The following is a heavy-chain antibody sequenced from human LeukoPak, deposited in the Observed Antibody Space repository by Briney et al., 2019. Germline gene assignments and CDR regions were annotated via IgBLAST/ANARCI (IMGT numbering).Heavy chain of an antibody. D-gene: IGHD6-19*01. Sequence: PSETLSLTCTVSGGSISSSSYYWSWIRQPPGKGLEWIGEINHSGSTNYNPSLKSRVTISVDTSKNQFSLKLSSVTAADTAVYYCAGQWLVHGGYYFDYWGQGTLVTVSS. J-gene: IGHJ4*02. V-gene: IGHV4-39*07. CDR2: INHSGST. CDR3: AGQWLVHGGYYFDY. CDR1: GGSISSSSYY.